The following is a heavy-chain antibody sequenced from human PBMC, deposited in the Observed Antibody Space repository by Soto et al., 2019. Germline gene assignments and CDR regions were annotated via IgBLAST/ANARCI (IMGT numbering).Heavy chain of an antibody. CDR1: GLSFSDSP. J-gene: IGHJ5*02. CDR2: IRSKDYNYAT. D-gene: IGHD2-15*01. V-gene: IGHV3-73*01. Sequence: EVQLVQSGGGLVQPGESLQLSCAASGLSFSDSPIHWVRQASGKGLEWVGRIRSKDYNYATAYAASVKGRFAASRDDSKSTAYLQMNSLKIEDTDVYYCIRGGVRTWRLDPWGQGTLVTVSS. CDR3: IRGGVRTWRLDP.